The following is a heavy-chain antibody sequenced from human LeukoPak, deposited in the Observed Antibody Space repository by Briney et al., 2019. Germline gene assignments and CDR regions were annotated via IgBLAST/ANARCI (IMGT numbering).Heavy chain of an antibody. CDR3: ATNSAAAGYFDL. J-gene: IGHJ2*01. Sequence: SQTLSLTCTVSGGSISSGGYSWSWIRQPPGKGLEWIGYIYHSGSTYYNPSLKSRVTISVDRSKNQFSLKLSSVTAADTAVYYCATNSAAAGYFDLWGRGTLVTVSS. D-gene: IGHD6-13*01. V-gene: IGHV4-30-2*01. CDR1: GGSISSGGYS. CDR2: IYHSGST.